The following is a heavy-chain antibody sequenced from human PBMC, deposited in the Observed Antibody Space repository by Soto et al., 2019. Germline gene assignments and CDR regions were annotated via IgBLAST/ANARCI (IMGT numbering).Heavy chain of an antibody. J-gene: IGHJ6*03. Sequence: PGGALRLSCAASGFTFSGSAMHWVLQASWKGLEWVGRIRSKPNNYATAYGASVKGRFTISRDDSKNTAYLQMNSLNTEDTAVYYCSRQASEFCSGKQKSHMDGWGKRSNVTV. V-gene: IGHV3-73*01. D-gene: IGHD3-3*01. CDR3: SRQASEFCSGKQKSHMDG. CDR2: IRSKPNNYAT. CDR1: GFTFSGSA.